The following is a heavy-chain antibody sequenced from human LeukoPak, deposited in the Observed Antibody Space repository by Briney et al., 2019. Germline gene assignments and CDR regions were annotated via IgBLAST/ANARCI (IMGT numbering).Heavy chain of an antibody. CDR1: GFTFSSYA. Sequence: PGGSLRLSCAASGFTFSSYAMHWVRQAPGKGLEWVAVISYDGSNKYYADSVKGRFTISRDNSKNTLYLQMNSLRAEDTAVYYCAREWYSSSLYDAFDIWGQGTMVTVSS. CDR2: ISYDGSNK. J-gene: IGHJ3*02. D-gene: IGHD6-13*01. V-gene: IGHV3-30-3*01. CDR3: AREWYSSSLYDAFDI.